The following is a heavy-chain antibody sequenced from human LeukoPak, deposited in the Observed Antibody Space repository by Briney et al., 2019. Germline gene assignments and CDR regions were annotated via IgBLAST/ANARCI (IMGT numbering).Heavy chain of an antibody. CDR1: GGSISSSSYY. CDR3: AGSTYYYGSGSYYNPLDY. CDR2: IYYSGST. V-gene: IGHV4-39*07. Sequence: PSETLSLTCTVSGGSISSSSYYWGWIRQPPGRGLEWVGSIYYSGSTNYNPSLKSRVTISVDTSKNQFSLKLSSVTAADTAVYYCAGSTYYYGSGSYYNPLDYWGQGTLVTVSS. D-gene: IGHD3-10*01. J-gene: IGHJ4*02.